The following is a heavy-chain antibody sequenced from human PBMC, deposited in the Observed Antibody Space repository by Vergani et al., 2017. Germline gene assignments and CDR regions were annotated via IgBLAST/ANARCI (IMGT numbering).Heavy chain of an antibody. Sequence: EVQLVESGGGLVQPGGSPRLSCAASGFTFSSYDMHWVRQATGKGLEWVSAIGTAGDTYYPGSVKGRFTISRENAKNSLYLQMNSLRAGDTAVYYCARVSRLYGMDVWGQGTTVTVSS. V-gene: IGHV3-13*04. CDR3: ARVSRLYGMDV. CDR1: GFTFSSYD. CDR2: IGTAGDT. D-gene: IGHD6-19*01. J-gene: IGHJ6*02.